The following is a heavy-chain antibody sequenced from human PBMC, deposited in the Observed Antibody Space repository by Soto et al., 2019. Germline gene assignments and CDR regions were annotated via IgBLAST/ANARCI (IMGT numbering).Heavy chain of an antibody. V-gene: IGHV4-31*03. J-gene: IGHJ4*02. CDR3: ASAVTYDSSGYYWDFDY. CDR2: IYYSGST. D-gene: IGHD3-22*01. Sequence: SETLSLTCTVSGGSISSGGYYWSWIRQHQGKGLEWIGYIYYSGSTYYNPSLKSRVTISVDTSKNQFSLKLSSVTAADTAVYYCASAVTYDSSGYYWDFDYWGQGTLVTVSS. CDR1: GGSISSGGYY.